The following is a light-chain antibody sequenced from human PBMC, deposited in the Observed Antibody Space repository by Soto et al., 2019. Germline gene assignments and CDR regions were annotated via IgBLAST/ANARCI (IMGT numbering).Light chain of an antibody. CDR1: SSDVGGYNY. CDR3: SSYTSSSTYWV. V-gene: IGLV2-14*01. Sequence: QSALTQPASVSGSPGQSITISCTGTSSDVGGYNYVSWYQQHPGKAPKLMIYDVSNRPSGVSNRFSGSKSGNTASLTISGLQAGDEADYYCSSYTSSSTYWVFGGGTKVTVL. CDR2: DVS. J-gene: IGLJ3*02.